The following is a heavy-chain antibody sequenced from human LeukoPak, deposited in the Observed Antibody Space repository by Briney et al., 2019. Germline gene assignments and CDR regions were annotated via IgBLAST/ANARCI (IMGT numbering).Heavy chain of an antibody. Sequence: PSETLSLTCTVSGGSFNSFLWSWIRQPPGKGLEWIGYIYTSGNTYYSPSLKSRVTISLDTSKNQFSLKLISVTAADTAVYYCARRGTWFDPWGQGTLVTVSS. V-gene: IGHV4-4*09. J-gene: IGHJ5*02. CDR3: ARRGTWFDP. D-gene: IGHD3-10*01. CDR1: GGSFNSFL. CDR2: IYTSGNT.